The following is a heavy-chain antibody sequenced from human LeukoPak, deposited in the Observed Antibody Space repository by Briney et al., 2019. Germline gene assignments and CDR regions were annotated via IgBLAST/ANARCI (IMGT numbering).Heavy chain of an antibody. D-gene: IGHD6-19*01. V-gene: IGHV1-24*01. CDR2: FDPEDGET. J-gene: IGHJ4*02. CDR1: GYTLTELS. Sequence: ASVKVSCKVSGYTLTELSMHWVRQAPGKGLEWMGGFDPEDGETIYAQKFQGRATMTEDTSTDTAYMELSSLRSEDTAVYYCATIVGDSGCLDYWGQGTLVTVSS. CDR3: ATIVGDSGCLDY.